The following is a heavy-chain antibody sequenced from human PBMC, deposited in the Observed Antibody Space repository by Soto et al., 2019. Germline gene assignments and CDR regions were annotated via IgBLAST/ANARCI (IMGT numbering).Heavy chain of an antibody. Sequence: GSLIISCSASGFTFSSYAMSWVRQAPGKGLEWVSAISGSGGSTYYADSVKGRFTISRDNSKNTLYLQMNSLRAEDTAVYYCAKVMVKNWFDPWGQGTLVTVSS. D-gene: IGHD5-18*01. CDR1: GFTFSSYA. CDR2: ISGSGGST. J-gene: IGHJ5*02. V-gene: IGHV3-23*01. CDR3: AKVMVKNWFDP.